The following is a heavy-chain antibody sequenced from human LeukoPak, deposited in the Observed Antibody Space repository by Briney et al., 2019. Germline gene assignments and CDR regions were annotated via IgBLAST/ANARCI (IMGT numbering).Heavy chain of an antibody. CDR2: IYTSGST. Sequence: SETLSLTCTVSGGSISSYYWSRIRQPAGKGLEWIGRIYTSGSTNYNPSLKSRVTMSVDTSKNQFSLKLSSVTAADTAVYYCARAGYYYDSSGYEDWFDPWGQGTLVTVSS. CDR1: GGSISSYY. D-gene: IGHD3-22*01. V-gene: IGHV4-4*07. J-gene: IGHJ5*02. CDR3: ARAGYYYDSSGYEDWFDP.